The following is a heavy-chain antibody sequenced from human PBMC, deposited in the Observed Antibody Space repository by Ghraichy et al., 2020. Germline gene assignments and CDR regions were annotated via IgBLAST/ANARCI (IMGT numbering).Heavy chain of an antibody. CDR1: GFTFSNAW. CDR3: TQQRGWLVFNWFDP. CDR2: IKSKTDGGTT. Sequence: GGYLRLSCAASGFTFSNAWMSWVRQAPGKGLEWVGRIKSKTDGGTTDYAAPVKGRFTISRDDSKNTLYLQMNSLKTEDTAVYYCTQQRGWLVFNWFDPWGQGTLVTVSS. J-gene: IGHJ5*02. V-gene: IGHV3-15*01. D-gene: IGHD6-19*01.